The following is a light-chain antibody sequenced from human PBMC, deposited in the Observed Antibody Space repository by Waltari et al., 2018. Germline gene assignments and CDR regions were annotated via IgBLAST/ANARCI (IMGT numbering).Light chain of an antibody. CDR1: RSDVGGYNS. Sequence: QSALTQPASVSGSPGQSIAIPCPGTRSDVGGYNSVSWYRHHPGEAPKLMIYDVTNRPSGVSDRFSGSKSGNTASLTISGLQAEDEADYYCTSYTSSATLVFGGGTK. J-gene: IGLJ3*02. CDR2: DVT. CDR3: TSYTSSATLV. V-gene: IGLV2-14*01.